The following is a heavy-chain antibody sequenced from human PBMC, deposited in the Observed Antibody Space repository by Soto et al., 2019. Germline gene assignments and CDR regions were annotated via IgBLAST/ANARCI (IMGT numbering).Heavy chain of an antibody. D-gene: IGHD2-15*01. CDR3: ANSYLGYCSGGSCYSEYFQH. Sequence: GGSLRLSCAASGFTFSSYGMHWVRQAPGKGLEWVAVISYDGSNKYYADSVKGRFTISRDNSKNTLYLQMNSLRAEDTAVYYCANSYLGYCSGGSCYSEYFQHWGQGTLVTVSS. CDR2: ISYDGSNK. CDR1: GFTFSSYG. J-gene: IGHJ1*01. V-gene: IGHV3-30*18.